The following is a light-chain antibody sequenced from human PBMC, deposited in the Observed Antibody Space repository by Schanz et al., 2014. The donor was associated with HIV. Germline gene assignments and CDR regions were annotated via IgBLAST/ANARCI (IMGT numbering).Light chain of an antibody. Sequence: EIVMTQSPATLSVSPGERATLSCRASQSVSSNLAWYQQKPGQAPRLLIFGASTRATGIPASFSGSGSGTDFTLTISSLEPEDFAVYYCQQRSNWPLTFGGGTKVEIK. J-gene: IGKJ4*01. CDR1: QSVSSN. V-gene: IGKV3-15*01. CDR2: GAS. CDR3: QQRSNWPLT.